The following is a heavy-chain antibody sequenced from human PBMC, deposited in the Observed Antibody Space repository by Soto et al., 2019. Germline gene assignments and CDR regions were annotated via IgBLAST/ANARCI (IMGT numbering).Heavy chain of an antibody. D-gene: IGHD6-19*01. CDR3: ARVAYSNGWIFDN. J-gene: IGHJ4*01. CDR2: ISYDGSNK. CDR1: GFTFSSYG. V-gene: IGHV3-30*03. Sequence: PGGSLRLSCAASGFTFSSYGMHWVRQAPGKWLEWVAVISYDGSNKYYADSVKGRFTISRDNSKNTLYLQMNSQGGDDTAVYFCARVAYSNGWIFDNWGQGTLVNVSS.